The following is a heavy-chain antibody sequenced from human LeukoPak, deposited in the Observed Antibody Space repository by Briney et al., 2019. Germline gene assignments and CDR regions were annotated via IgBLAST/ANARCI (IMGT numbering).Heavy chain of an antibody. D-gene: IGHD6-19*01. CDR2: MNPNSGNT. CDR1: GYTFTSYD. Sequence: ASVKVSCKASGYTFTSYDINWVRQATGLGLEWMGWMNPNSGNTGYAQKFQGRVTMTRNTSISTAYMELSSLRSEDTAVYYCARGQSGTSQWLVPQPYDYWGQGTLVTVSS. CDR3: ARGQSGTSQWLVPQPYDY. V-gene: IGHV1-8*01. J-gene: IGHJ4*02.